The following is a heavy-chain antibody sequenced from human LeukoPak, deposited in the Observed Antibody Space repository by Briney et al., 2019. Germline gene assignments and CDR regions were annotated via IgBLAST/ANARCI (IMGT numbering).Heavy chain of an antibody. J-gene: IGHJ4*02. D-gene: IGHD3-10*01. CDR1: GLTFSSYW. CDR2: IKQDGSEK. V-gene: IGHV3-7*01. CDR3: ARVGGAYYGSGSYYSAY. Sequence: PGGSLRLSCAASGLTFSSYWMTWVRQAPGKGLEWVANIKQDGSEKYYVDSVKGRFTISRDNAKSSLYLQMNSLRAEDTAVYYCARVGGAYYGSGSYYSAYWGQGTLVTVSS.